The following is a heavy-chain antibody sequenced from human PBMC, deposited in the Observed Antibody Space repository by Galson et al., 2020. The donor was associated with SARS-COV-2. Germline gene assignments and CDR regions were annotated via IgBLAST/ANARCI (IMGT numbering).Heavy chain of an antibody. D-gene: IGHD3-10*01. CDR3: ARRSTYGLSPDWYCDL. CDR2: IYHSGAT. V-gene: IGHV4-30-2*01. J-gene: IGHJ2*01. Sequence: SETLSLTCAVSGGSISSGGYSWTWIRQAPGKGLEWIGYIYHSGATYYNPSLKSRLTISVDRSKNNLSLDLTSATAADTAVYYCARRSTYGLSPDWYCDLWGRGRLVSVSA. CDR1: GGSISSGGYS.